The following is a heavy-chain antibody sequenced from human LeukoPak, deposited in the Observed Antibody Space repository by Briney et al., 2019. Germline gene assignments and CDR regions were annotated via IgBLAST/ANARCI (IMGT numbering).Heavy chain of an antibody. CDR3: ASVSARPDYYFDS. V-gene: IGHV4-28*01. Sequence: SETLSPTCAVSGHSISSSNWWGWVRQPPGKGLEWIGYIYYSGSTYYSPSLKGRVTMSIDTSKNQFSLKLSSVTAVDTAVYYCASVSARPDYYFDSWGQGTLVTVSS. CDR1: GHSISSSNW. D-gene: IGHD6-6*01. CDR2: IYYSGST. J-gene: IGHJ4*02.